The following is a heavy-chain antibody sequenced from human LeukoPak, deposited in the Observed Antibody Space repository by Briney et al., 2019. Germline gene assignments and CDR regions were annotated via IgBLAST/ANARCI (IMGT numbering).Heavy chain of an antibody. D-gene: IGHD3-9*01. CDR3: AKDLGYDILTGYSYFDY. J-gene: IGHJ4*02. CDR2: ISGSGGST. V-gene: IGHV3-23*01. CDR1: GFTFSSYA. Sequence: QPGRSLRLSCAASGFTFSSYAMSWVRQAPGKGLEWVSAISGSGGSTYYADSVKGRLTISRDNSKNTLYLQMNSLRAEDTAVYYCAKDLGYDILTGYSYFDYWGQGTLVTVSS.